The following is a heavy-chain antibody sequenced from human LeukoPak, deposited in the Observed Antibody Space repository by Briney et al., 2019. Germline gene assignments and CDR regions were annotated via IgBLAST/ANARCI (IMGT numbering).Heavy chain of an antibody. D-gene: IGHD5-12*01. Sequence: SETLSLTCTVSGGSISSYYWSWIRQPPGKGLEWIGYIYYSGSTNYNPSLKSRVTISVDTSKNQFSLKLRSVTAADTAVYYCARHGGYSAYDLRYWGQGTLVTVSS. CDR2: IYYSGST. J-gene: IGHJ4*02. V-gene: IGHV4-59*08. CDR3: ARHGGYSAYDLRY. CDR1: GGSISSYY.